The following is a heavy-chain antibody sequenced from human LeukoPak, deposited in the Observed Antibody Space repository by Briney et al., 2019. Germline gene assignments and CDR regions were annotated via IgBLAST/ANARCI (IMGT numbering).Heavy chain of an antibody. CDR1: GGTFSSYA. Sequence: GSSVKVSCKASGGTFSSYAISWVRQAPGQGLEWMGGIIPIFGTANYAQKFQGRVTITTDESTSTAYMELSSLRSEDTAVYYCARGPRRVAAAGPRNDYWGQGTLVTVSS. D-gene: IGHD6-13*01. CDR2: IIPIFGTA. CDR3: ARGPRRVAAAGPRNDY. J-gene: IGHJ4*02. V-gene: IGHV1-69*05.